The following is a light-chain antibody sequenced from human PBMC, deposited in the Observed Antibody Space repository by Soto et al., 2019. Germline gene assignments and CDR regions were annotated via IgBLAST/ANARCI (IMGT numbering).Light chain of an antibody. J-gene: IGLJ1*01. CDR2: DVT. V-gene: IGLV2-14*03. CDR3: SSYVSTSALYV. CDR1: SSDIGDSNY. Sequence: QSVLTQPASVSESPGQSITISCTGTSSDIGDSNYVSWYQQHPGKAPKLMIYDVTSRPSGVSNRFSGSKSGNTASLTISGLQAEDEADYYCSSYVSTSALYVFGTGTKLTVL.